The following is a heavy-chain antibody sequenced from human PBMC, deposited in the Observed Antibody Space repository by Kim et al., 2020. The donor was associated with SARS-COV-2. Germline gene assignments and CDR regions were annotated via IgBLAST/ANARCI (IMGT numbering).Heavy chain of an antibody. J-gene: IGHJ3*02. Sequence: SETLSLTCTVSGASISSSSYYWGWIRQPPGKGLEWIGSIYYSGSTYYNPSLKSRFTISVDTSKNQFSLELSSVTAADTASYYCARSSGVLVVYAILGVGGEVDAFDIWGQGTMVTVSS. CDR2: IYYSGST. D-gene: IGHD2-8*01. V-gene: IGHV4-39*01. CDR1: GASISSSSYY. CDR3: ARSSGVLVVYAILGVGGEVDAFDI.